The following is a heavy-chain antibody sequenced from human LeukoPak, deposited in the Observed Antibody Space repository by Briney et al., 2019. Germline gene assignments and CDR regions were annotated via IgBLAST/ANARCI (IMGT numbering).Heavy chain of an antibody. D-gene: IGHD3-22*01. CDR1: EGTFSSYA. CDR2: IIPIFGTA. CDR3: ARDNGHYYDSSGYYQLFDY. J-gene: IGHJ4*02. Sequence: ASVKVSCKASEGTFSSYAISWVRQAPGQGLEWMGGIIPIFGTANYAQKFQGRVTITADKSTSTAYMELSSLRSEDTAVYYCARDNGHYYDSSGYYQLFDYWGQGTLVTVSS. V-gene: IGHV1-69*06.